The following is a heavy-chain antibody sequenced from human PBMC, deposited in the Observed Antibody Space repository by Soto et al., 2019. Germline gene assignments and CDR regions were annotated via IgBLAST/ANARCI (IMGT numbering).Heavy chain of an antibody. CDR3: ARGQGYCSGGICYYYYYGMDV. J-gene: IGHJ6*02. CDR1: GGSFSSDA. V-gene: IGHV1-69*13. Sequence: ASVKVSCKASGGSFSSDAFGWVLQAPGQGLEWMGGIIPTSGTANYAQRFQGRATITADESTSTAYMELSSLTSEDTAVYFCARGQGYCSGGICYYYYYGMDVWGQGTTVTVSS. D-gene: IGHD2-15*01. CDR2: IIPTSGTA.